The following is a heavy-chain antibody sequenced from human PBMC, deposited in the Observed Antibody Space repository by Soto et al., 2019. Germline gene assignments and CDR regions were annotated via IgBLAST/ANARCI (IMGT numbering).Heavy chain of an antibody. D-gene: IGHD2-21*02. J-gene: IGHJ3*02. CDR2: ISNSGGT. V-gene: IGHV4-39*01. Sequence: SETLSLTCTVSGGSISSSTYYWAWIRQPPGKGLHWIGSISNSGGTYFNPSLKSRVTISVDTSKNQFSLNLNSLTASDTAVYYCARLIPSCGGNCYSVGAFDIWGQGTMVT. CDR1: GGSISSSTYY. CDR3: ARLIPSCGGNCYSVGAFDI.